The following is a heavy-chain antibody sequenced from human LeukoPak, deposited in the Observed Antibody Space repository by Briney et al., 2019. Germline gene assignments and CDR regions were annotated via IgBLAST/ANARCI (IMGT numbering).Heavy chain of an antibody. D-gene: IGHD2-15*01. J-gene: IGHJ4*02. V-gene: IGHV3-23*01. CDR3: AKAPVTTCRGAFCYPFDY. Sequence: ASVKVSCKVSGYTLTELSMHWVRQAPGKGLEWVSAISDTGNTYHADSVKGRFTISRDSSKNTLFLQMNRLRPEDAAVCYCAKAPVTTCRGAFCYPFDYWGLGTLVTVSS. CDR2: ISDTGNT. CDR1: GYTLTELS.